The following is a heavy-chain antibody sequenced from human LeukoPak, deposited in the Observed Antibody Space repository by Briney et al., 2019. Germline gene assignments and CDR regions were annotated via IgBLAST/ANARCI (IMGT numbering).Heavy chain of an antibody. Sequence: ASVKVSCKASGYTFTSYDINWVRQATGQGLEWMGWMNPNSGNTGYAQKFQGRVTMTRNTSISTAYMELSSLRSEDTAVYYCARRVLVLPFSWYYYYMDVWGKGTTVTVSS. J-gene: IGHJ6*03. D-gene: IGHD2/OR15-2a*01. CDR3: ARRVLVLPFSWYYYYMDV. CDR2: MNPNSGNT. V-gene: IGHV1-8*01. CDR1: GYTFTSYD.